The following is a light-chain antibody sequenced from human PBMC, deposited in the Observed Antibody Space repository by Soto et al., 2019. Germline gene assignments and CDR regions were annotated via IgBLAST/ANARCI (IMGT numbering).Light chain of an antibody. CDR1: YSNIGSNT. V-gene: IGLV1-44*01. Sequence: QSLLTQPPSVSATPGQRVTISCSGTYSNIGSNTVAWYQRLPGAAPKLPIYSNNERPSGVPDRFSGSKSGSSASLAISGLQSEEEADYYWAAWDDSLNSPRMLFGGGTKLTVL. CDR3: AAWDDSLNSPRML. J-gene: IGLJ2*01. CDR2: SNN.